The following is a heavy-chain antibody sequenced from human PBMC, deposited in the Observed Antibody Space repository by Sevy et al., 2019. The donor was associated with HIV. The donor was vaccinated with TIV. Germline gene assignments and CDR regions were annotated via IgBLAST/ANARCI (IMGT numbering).Heavy chain of an antibody. CDR1: GFSISGYT. J-gene: IGHJ4*02. CDR3: ARVGVGDCSGTNCSPNDY. CDR2: ISSGRSFV. Sequence: GGSLRLSCAASGFSISGYTMNWVRQAPGKGLEWVSSISSGRSFVYYADSLKGRFTISRDNARNLLYLQMNRLRVEDTAVYYCARVGVGDCSGTNCSPNDYWGQGTLVTVSS. D-gene: IGHD2-2*01. V-gene: IGHV3-21*01.